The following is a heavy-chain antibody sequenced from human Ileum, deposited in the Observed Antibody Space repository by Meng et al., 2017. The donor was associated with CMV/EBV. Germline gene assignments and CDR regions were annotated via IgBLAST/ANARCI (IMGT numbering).Heavy chain of an antibody. Sequence: QVQLQRWGAGLLKPSEPLSLTCVFFGGSFPGYYWGWFRQSPGKGLEWIGEITHSGRTSYNLSLKSRVTISVDMSKYQFSLKLTSVTAADTAIYYCARGLASGWPDYWGQGTLVTVSS. CDR2: ITHSGRT. D-gene: IGHD3-10*01. J-gene: IGHJ4*02. CDR1: GGSFPGYY. CDR3: ARGLASGWPDY. V-gene: IGHV4-34*01.